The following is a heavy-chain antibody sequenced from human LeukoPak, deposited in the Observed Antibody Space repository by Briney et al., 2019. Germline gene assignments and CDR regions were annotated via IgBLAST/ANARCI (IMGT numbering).Heavy chain of an antibody. CDR2: ISNNGGAA. CDR3: AKVFGTDYFDY. V-gene: IGHV3-23*01. Sequence: GGSLRLSCAASGFTFSSYAMRWVRQAPGKGLEWVSGISNNGGAAYYADSVGGRFTISRDNSKNTLYLQMSSLRAGDTAIYYCAKVFGTDYFDYWGQGTLVTVSS. J-gene: IGHJ4*02. CDR1: GFTFSSYA. D-gene: IGHD3-10*01.